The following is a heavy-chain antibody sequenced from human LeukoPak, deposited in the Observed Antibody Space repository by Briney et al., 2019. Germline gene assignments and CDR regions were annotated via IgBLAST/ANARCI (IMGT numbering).Heavy chain of an antibody. CDR2: INHSGST. V-gene: IGHV4-34*01. Sequence: SETLSLTCAVYGGSFSGYYWSWIRQPPGKGLEWIGEINHSGSTNYNPSLKSRVTISVDTSKNQFSLKLSSVTAADTAVYYCARGTIHGQWLDYFDYWGQGTLVTVSS. CDR1: GGSFSGYY. D-gene: IGHD6-19*01. J-gene: IGHJ4*02. CDR3: ARGTIHGQWLDYFDY.